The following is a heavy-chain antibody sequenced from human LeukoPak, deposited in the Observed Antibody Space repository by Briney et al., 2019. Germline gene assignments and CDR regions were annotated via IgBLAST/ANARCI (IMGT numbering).Heavy chain of an antibody. J-gene: IGHJ4*02. D-gene: IGHD6-19*01. CDR1: GFTFYTYW. V-gene: IGHV3-7*03. CDR2: IKQDGSEK. CDR3: AKRNSSGWYYFDY. Sequence: HPGGSLRLSCAASGFTFYTYWMSWVRQAPGKGLEWVANIKQDGSEKYYVDSVKGRFTISRDNAKKSVYLQMNSLRAEDTAIYYCAKRNSSGWYYFDYWGQGTLVIVSS.